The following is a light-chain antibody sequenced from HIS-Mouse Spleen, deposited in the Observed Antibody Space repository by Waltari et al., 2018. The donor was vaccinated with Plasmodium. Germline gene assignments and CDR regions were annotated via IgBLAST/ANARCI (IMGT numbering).Light chain of an antibody. CDR1: QSVSSN. CDR2: GAS. Sequence: EIVMTQSPATLSVSTAERATLSCRASQSVSSNVAWYQQKPGQPPRLLIYGASTRATGIPARFSGSGSGTEFTLTISSLQSEDFAVYYCQQYNNWPFTFSPGTKVDI. CDR3: QQYNNWPFT. J-gene: IGKJ3*01. V-gene: IGKV3-15*01.